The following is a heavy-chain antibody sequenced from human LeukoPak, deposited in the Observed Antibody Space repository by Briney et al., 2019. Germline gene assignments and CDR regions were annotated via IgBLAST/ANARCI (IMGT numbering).Heavy chain of an antibody. V-gene: IGHV1-18*04. CDR2: ISAYNGNT. D-gene: IGHD6-19*01. J-gene: IGHJ4*02. CDR3: ARLEVGAVAGTEFDY. Sequence: GASVKVSCKASGYTFTSYGISWVRQAPGQGLEWMGWISAYNGNTNYAQKLQGRVTMTTDTSTSTAYMELRSLRSDDTAVYYCARLEVGAVAGTEFDYWGQGTLATVSS. CDR1: GYTFTSYG.